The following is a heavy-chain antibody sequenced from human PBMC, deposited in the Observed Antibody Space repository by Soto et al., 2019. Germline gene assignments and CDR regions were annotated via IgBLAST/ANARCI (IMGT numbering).Heavy chain of an antibody. CDR1: GFSLSNPRMG. D-gene: IGHD3-22*01. CDR3: ARVYDSSGYEY. J-gene: IGHJ4*02. Sequence: QVSLKESGPVLVKPTETLTLTCTVSGFSLSNPRMGVSWIRQPPGKALEWLAHIFSNEDKSYSTSLKSRVTISKDTSKSQVVLTMTNMDPVDTATYYCARVYDSSGYEYWGQGTLVTVSS. V-gene: IGHV2-26*01. CDR2: IFSNEDK.